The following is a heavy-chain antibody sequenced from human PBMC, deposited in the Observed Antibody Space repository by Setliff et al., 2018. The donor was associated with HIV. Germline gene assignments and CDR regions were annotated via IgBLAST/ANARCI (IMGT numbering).Heavy chain of an antibody. V-gene: IGHV4-59*08. D-gene: IGHD3-22*01. CDR1: GGSISEYY. Sequence: PSETLSLTCTVSGGSISEYYWSWIRQPPGKGLEWIGYIDYSGSTNYNASLKSRLTMSIDTSKNQFSLKLSSVTAADTAVYYCARHSITLVVGVPERDDAFDIWGQGTMVTVSS. CDR2: IDYSGST. CDR3: ARHSITLVVGVPERDDAFDI. J-gene: IGHJ3*02.